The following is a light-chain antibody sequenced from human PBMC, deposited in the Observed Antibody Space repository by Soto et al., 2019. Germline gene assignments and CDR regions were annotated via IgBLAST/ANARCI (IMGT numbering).Light chain of an antibody. CDR3: QQLYSSPLS. CDR1: QGISTY. J-gene: IGKJ4*01. CDR2: AAS. Sequence: DIQLTQSPSFLSASVGDRVTITCRASQGISTYLAWYQQSPGKAPTLLIYAASTLQSGVPSRFSGSGSGTEFTLTISSLQPEDFATYFCQQLYSSPLSFSGGTKVDIK. V-gene: IGKV1-9*01.